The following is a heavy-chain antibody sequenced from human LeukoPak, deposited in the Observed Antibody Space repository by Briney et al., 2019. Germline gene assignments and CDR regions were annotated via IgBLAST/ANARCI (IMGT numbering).Heavy chain of an antibody. Sequence: SETLSLTCTVSGGSISSGGYYWSWIRQHPGRGLEWIGYIYYSGSTNYNPSLKSRVTISVDTSKNQFSLKLSSVTAADTAVYYCARGGGSGSREFDYWGQGTLVTVSS. CDR3: ARGGGSGSREFDY. CDR1: GGSISSGGYY. V-gene: IGHV4-31*03. D-gene: IGHD1-26*01. CDR2: IYYSGST. J-gene: IGHJ4*02.